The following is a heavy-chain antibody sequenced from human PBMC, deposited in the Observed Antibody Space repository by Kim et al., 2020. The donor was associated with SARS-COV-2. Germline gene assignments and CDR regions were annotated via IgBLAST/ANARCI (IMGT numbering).Heavy chain of an antibody. J-gene: IGHJ5*02. CDR3: ARASRDYGSGSYYQTPKGRWFDP. D-gene: IGHD3-10*01. V-gene: IGHV4-34*01. Sequence: SETLSLTCAVYGGSFSGYYWSWIRQPPGKGLEWIGEINHSGSTNYNPSLKSRVTISVDTSKNQFSLKLSSVTAADTAVYYCARASRDYGSGSYYQTPKGRWFDPWGQGTLVTVSS. CDR2: INHSGST. CDR1: GGSFSGYY.